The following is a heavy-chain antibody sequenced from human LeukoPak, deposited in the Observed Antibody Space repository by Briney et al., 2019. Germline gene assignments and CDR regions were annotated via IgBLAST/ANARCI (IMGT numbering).Heavy chain of an antibody. J-gene: IGHJ4*02. CDR1: GFTFSSYS. CDR2: ISSSSSYI. D-gene: IGHD3-3*01. V-gene: IGHV3-21*01. Sequence: GGSLRLSCAASGFTFSSYSMNWVRQAPGKGLEWVSSISSSSSYIYYADSVKGRFTISRDNAKNSLYLQMSSLRAEDTAVYYCARDRTDYDFWSGYYTLSYFDYWGQGTLVTVSS. CDR3: ARDRTDYDFWSGYYTLSYFDY.